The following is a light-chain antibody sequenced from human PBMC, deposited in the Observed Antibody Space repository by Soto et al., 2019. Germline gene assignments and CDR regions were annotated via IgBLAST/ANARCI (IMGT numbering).Light chain of an antibody. Sequence: DIQLTQSPSSLSASIGDRVTITCRASQSISSYLNWYQQKPGKAPKLLIYAASSLQSGVPSRFSGSGSGTDFTLTISSLQPEDFATYYCHQANSFHLTFGGGTKVDIK. CDR3: HQANSFHLT. V-gene: IGKV1-39*01. CDR2: AAS. J-gene: IGKJ4*01. CDR1: QSISSY.